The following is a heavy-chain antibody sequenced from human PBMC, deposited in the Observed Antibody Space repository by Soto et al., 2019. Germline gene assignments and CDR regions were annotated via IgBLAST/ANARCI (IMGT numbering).Heavy chain of an antibody. CDR1: GYTFTGYY. CDR3: AKDGGVAYSSSYPPDNWFDL. Sequence: GASVKVSCKASGYTFTGYYMHWVRQAPGQGLEWMVWINPNSGGTNYAQKFQGRVTMTRDTSISTAYVELSRLRSDDTAVYYCAKDGGVAYSSSYPPDNWFDLWGQATLVTVSS. D-gene: IGHD6-6*01. V-gene: IGHV1-2*02. CDR2: INPNSGGT. J-gene: IGHJ5*02.